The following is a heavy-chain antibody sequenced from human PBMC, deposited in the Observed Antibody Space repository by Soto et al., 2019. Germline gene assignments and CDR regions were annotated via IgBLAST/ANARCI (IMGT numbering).Heavy chain of an antibody. CDR2: IYSGGST. V-gene: IGHV3-53*01. J-gene: IGHJ4*02. CDR1: GFTVSSNY. D-gene: IGHD3-22*01. Sequence: EVQLVESGGGLIQPGGSLRLSCAASGFTVSSNYMSWVRQAPGKGLEWVSVIYSGGSTYYADSVKGRFTISRDNSKNTLYLQMNSLRDEDTAVYYCARGGYYDSSGYSDYWGQGTLVTVCS. CDR3: ARGGYYDSSGYSDY.